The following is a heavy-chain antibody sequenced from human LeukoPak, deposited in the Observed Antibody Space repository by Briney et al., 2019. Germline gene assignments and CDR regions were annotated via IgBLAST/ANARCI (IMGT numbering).Heavy chain of an antibody. CDR1: GFTFSSCG. CDR2: IWYDGSNK. J-gene: IGHJ4*02. D-gene: IGHD3-16*02. Sequence: GGSLRLSCAASGFTFSSCGMHWVRQAPGKGLEWVAVIWYDGSNKYYADSVKGRFTISRDNSKNTLYLRMNSLRAEDTAVYYCARGPYGSYYDYVWGSYRSTFDYWGQGTLVTVSS. CDR3: ARGPYGSYYDYVWGSYRSTFDY. V-gene: IGHV3-33*01.